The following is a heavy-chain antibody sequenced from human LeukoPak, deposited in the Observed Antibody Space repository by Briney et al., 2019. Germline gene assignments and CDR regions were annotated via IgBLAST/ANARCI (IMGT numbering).Heavy chain of an antibody. CDR3: ARSKRRGYSSSWYDY. V-gene: IGHV3-23*01. Sequence: GGSLRLSCAASGFTFSDYYLNWIRQSLGKGLEWVSAISGSGGSTYYADSVKGRFTISRDNSKNTLYLQMNSLRAEDTAVYYCARSKRRGYSSSWYDYWGQGTLVTVSS. CDR1: GFTFSDYY. D-gene: IGHD6-13*01. CDR2: ISGSGGST. J-gene: IGHJ4*02.